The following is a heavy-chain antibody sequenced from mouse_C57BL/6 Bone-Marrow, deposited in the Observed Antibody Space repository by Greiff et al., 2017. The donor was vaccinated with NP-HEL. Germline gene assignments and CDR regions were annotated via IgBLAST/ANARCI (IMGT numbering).Heavy chain of an antibody. V-gene: IGHV3-6*01. Sequence: ESGPGLVKPSQSLSLSCSATGYSFTSCYYWNWIRQPPGNKVEWIGYISYDGSNKYNPSLKKRIPITRDTSKNQFFLKWNAVTTEDTATYYCAMDQLLRSSMDYWGQGTSVTVSS. CDR1: GYSFTSCYY. CDR3: AMDQLLRSSMDY. J-gene: IGHJ4*01. D-gene: IGHD1-1*01. CDR2: ISYDGSN.